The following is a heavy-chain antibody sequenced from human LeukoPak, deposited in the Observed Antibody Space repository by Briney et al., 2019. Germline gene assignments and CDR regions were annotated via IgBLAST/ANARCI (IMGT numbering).Heavy chain of an antibody. CDR1: GFTFSSFA. Sequence: GGSLRLSCSASGFTFSSFAMYWVRQAPGKGLEYVSGISHGGTTYYADSVKGRFTISRDNSKNAVYLQMSSLRPEDTAVYYCARGHCSGGTCYSVHWGQGTLVTLSS. V-gene: IGHV3-64D*09. CDR2: ISHGGTT. D-gene: IGHD2-15*01. CDR3: ARGHCSGGTCYSVH. J-gene: IGHJ4*02.